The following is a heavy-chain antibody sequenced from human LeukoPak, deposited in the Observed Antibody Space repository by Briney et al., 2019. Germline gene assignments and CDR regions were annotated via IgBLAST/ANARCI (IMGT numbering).Heavy chain of an antibody. CDR3: ARGGSSSAFY. V-gene: IGHV3-23*01. CDR2: ISGAGGTT. J-gene: IGHJ4*02. D-gene: IGHD2-2*01. Sequence: GGSLRLSCAASGFTFSSYAMSWVRQAPGKGLEWVSSISGAGGTTLYADSVKGRFTISRDNSKNAACLQMNTLRAEDTAIYYCARGGSSSAFYWGQGTLVTASS. CDR1: GFTFSSYA.